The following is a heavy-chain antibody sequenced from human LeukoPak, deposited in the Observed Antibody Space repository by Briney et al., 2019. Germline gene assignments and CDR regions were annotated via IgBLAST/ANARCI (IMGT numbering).Heavy chain of an antibody. CDR1: GGSISSYN. CDR2: VYYSGST. D-gene: IGHD3-9*01. J-gene: IGHJ4*02. Sequence: SETLSLTCTVSGGSISSYNWSWIRLPPGKGLEWIGYVYYSGSTNYNPSLKSRVTMSVDTSKNQFSLKLSSVTAADTAVYYCAARERLDWLLNWGQGIPVTVSS. V-gene: IGHV4-59*01. CDR3: AARERLDWLLN.